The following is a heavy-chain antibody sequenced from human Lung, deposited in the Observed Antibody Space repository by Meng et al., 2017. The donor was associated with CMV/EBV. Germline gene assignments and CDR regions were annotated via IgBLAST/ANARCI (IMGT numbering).Heavy chain of an antibody. Sequence: VQLQEPGPGVVEPSGTVSLTCAVSGGSISSSNWWRWARQPPGKGLEWIGEIYHSGSTNYNPSLKSRVTISVDKSKNQFSLKLSSVTAADTAVYYCASFPPPGKQWLVTDYWGQGTLVTVSS. J-gene: IGHJ4*02. CDR1: GGSISSSNW. CDR2: IYHSGST. CDR3: ASFPPPGKQWLVTDY. V-gene: IGHV4-4*02. D-gene: IGHD6-19*01.